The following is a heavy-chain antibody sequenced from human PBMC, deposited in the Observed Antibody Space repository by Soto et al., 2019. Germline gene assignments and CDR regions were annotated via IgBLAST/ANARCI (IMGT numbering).Heavy chain of an antibody. CDR1: GYTFTNYG. Sequence: ASVKVSCKTSGYTFTNYGISWVRQAPGQGLEWMGWISAYNGNTNYAQKLQGRVTMTTDTSTSTAYMELRSLRSDDTAVYYCAREGAVAGTESIIYYYSGMDVWGQGTTVTVSS. J-gene: IGHJ6*02. CDR2: ISAYNGNT. D-gene: IGHD6-19*01. CDR3: AREGAVAGTESIIYYYSGMDV. V-gene: IGHV1-18*01.